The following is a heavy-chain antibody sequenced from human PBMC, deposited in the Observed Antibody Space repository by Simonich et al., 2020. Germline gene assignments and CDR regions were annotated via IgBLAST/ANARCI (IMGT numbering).Heavy chain of an antibody. CDR3: ARGGCSGGSCYSLDY. D-gene: IGHD2-15*01. V-gene: IGHV1-8*01. CDR1: GYTFPSMD. Sequence: QVQLVQSGAEVKKPGASVKVSCKASGYTFPSMDINWVRQATGQGLEWMGCNNPNSGNTGYAQKFQGRVTMTRNTSISTAYMELSSLRSEDTAVYYCARGGCSGGSCYSLDYWGQGTLVTVSS. CDR2: NNPNSGNT. J-gene: IGHJ4*02.